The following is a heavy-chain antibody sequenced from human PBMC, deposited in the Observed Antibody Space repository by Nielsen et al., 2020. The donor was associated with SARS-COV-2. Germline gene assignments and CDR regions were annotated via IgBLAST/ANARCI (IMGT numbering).Heavy chain of an antibody. D-gene: IGHD1-7*01. CDR1: GGSISSSSYY. CDR2: IYYSGST. V-gene: IGHV4-39*01. CDR3: ARQSGITGTTRRFKYYYYYMDV. J-gene: IGHJ6*03. Sequence: SETLSLTCTVSGGSISSSSYYWGWIRQPPGKGLEWIGSIYYSGSTYYNPSLKSRVTISVDTSKNQFSLKLSSVTAADTAVYYCARQSGITGTTRRFKYYYYYMDVWGKGTTVTVSS.